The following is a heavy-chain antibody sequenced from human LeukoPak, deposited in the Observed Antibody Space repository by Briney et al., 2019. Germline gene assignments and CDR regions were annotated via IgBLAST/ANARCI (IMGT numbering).Heavy chain of an antibody. J-gene: IGHJ3*02. V-gene: IGHV3-7*01. D-gene: IGHD6-19*01. CDR2: INKDGSKK. CDR3: ARDTSPSSSSSYFDAFDM. Sequence: GGSPRPSCASSGFTFCKDWMTWGRQGPGKGVEWVADINKDGSKKNYVDSVKGRFTISIDNSKNSLFLQMNSLRAEDTAIYYCARDTSPSSSSSYFDAFDMWGQGTMVTVSS. CDR1: GFTFCKDW.